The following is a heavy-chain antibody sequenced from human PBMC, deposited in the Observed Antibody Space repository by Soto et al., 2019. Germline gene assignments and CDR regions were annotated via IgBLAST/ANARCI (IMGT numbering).Heavy chain of an antibody. Sequence: GSLRLSCAALGFTVSGKRYVAWVRQAPGKGLEWISALYDVDGTFYADPVKGRFTTSSDSSKTTVYLQMNGLRPDDTAVYYCASWHEREHAYDVRGRGTTVTVSS. CDR3: ASWHEREHAYDV. D-gene: IGHD1-1*01. CDR1: GFTVSGKRY. V-gene: IGHV3-53*01. CDR2: LYDVDGT. J-gene: IGHJ3*01.